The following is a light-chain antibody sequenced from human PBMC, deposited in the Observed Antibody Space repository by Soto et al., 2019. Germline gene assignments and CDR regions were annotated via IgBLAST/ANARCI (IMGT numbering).Light chain of an antibody. CDR2: KVS. CDR1: HSLVNSDGDTY. Sequence: DVLMTQSPLSLPVTLGQPASISCTCSHSLVNSDGDTYLSWYQQRPGQSPRRLIYKVSNRDSGVPDRFSGSASGIDFTLKISRVEAEDVGVYYCMQGTYWPTFGQGTKLEIK. CDR3: MQGTYWPT. V-gene: IGKV2-30*01. J-gene: IGKJ2*01.